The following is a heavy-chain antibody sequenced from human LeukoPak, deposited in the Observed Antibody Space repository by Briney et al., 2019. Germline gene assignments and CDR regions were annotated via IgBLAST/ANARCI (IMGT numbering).Heavy chain of an antibody. Sequence: GGSLRLSCAASGFTFSSYGMHWVRQAPGKGLEWVAVIWYDGSNKYYADSVKGRFTISRDNSKNTLYLHMNSLRAEDTAVYYCARHGSWSFDYWGQGTLLTVSA. CDR3: ARHGSWSFDY. D-gene: IGHD6-13*01. V-gene: IGHV3-33*01. J-gene: IGHJ4*02. CDR2: IWYDGSNK. CDR1: GFTFSSYG.